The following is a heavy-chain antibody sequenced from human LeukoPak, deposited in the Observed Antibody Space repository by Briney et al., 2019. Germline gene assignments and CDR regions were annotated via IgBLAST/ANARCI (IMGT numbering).Heavy chain of an antibody. CDR1: GGSFSGYY. J-gene: IGHJ4*02. Sequence: SETLSLTCAVYGGSFSGYYWSWIRQHPGKGLEWIGYIYYSGSTYYNPSLKSRVTISVDTSKNQFSLKLSSVTAADTAVYYCARDNNRGYYGYWGQGTLVTVSS. CDR3: ARDNNRGYYGY. CDR2: IYYSGST. V-gene: IGHV4-31*11. D-gene: IGHD3-22*01.